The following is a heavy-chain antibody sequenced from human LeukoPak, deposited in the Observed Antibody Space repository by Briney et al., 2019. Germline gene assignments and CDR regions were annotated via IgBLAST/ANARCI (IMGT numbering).Heavy chain of an antibody. V-gene: IGHV3-48*03. CDR1: GFTFSSYE. CDR2: ISSSGSTI. J-gene: IGHJ4*02. D-gene: IGHD5-24*01. Sequence: GSLRLSCAASGFTFSSYEMNWVRQAPGKGLEWVSYISSSGSTIYYADSVKGRFTISRDNAKNSLYLQMNSLRAEDTAVYYCARDHPDGYNTSPLDLWGQGTLVTVSS. CDR3: ARDHPDGYNTSPLDL.